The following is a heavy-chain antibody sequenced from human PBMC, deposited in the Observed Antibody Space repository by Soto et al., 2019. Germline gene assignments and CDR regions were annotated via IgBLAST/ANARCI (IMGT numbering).Heavy chain of an antibody. J-gene: IGHJ4*02. CDR3: ARDRGGYDSSTHYFDY. V-gene: IGHV3-48*01. CDR1: GFSFSSYS. CDR2: ISSSSSTI. Sequence: GSLRLSCAASGFSFSSYSMNLVRQAPGKGLEWVSYISSSSSTIYYADSVKGRFTISRDNAKNSLYLQMNSLRAEDTAVHYCARDRGGYDSSTHYFDYWGQGTLVTVSS. D-gene: IGHD5-12*01.